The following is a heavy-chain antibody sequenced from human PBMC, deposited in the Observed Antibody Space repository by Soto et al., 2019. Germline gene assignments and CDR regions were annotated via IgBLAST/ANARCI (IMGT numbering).Heavy chain of an antibody. D-gene: IGHD4-17*01. Sequence: GGSLRLSCASSGFTFSSSAMSLVRQAPGKGLEWVSGVSASGGSTYYADSVKGRFTISRDKSRNTLYLQMNSLRAEDTAVYYCAKAAGFYADYSDYWGQGTVVTVSS. CDR2: VSASGGST. J-gene: IGHJ4*02. CDR1: GFTFSSSA. CDR3: AKAAGFYADYSDY. V-gene: IGHV3-23*01.